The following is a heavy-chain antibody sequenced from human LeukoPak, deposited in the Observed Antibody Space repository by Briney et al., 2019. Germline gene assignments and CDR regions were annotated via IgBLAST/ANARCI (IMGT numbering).Heavy chain of an antibody. Sequence: ASVRLSCKASGYTFTSYGISWVRQAPGQRLEWMGWISAYNGNTNYAQKLQGRVTMTTDTSTSTAYMELRSLRSDDTAVYYCARVAMFGAVAGSYFDYWGQGTLVTVSS. V-gene: IGHV1-18*01. J-gene: IGHJ4*02. CDR2: ISAYNGNT. CDR3: ARVAMFGAVAGSYFDY. D-gene: IGHD6-19*01. CDR1: GYTFTSYG.